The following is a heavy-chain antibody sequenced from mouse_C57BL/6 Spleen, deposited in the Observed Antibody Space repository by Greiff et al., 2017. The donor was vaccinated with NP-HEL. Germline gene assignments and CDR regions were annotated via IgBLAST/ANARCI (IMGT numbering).Heavy chain of an antibody. D-gene: IGHD1-1*01. J-gene: IGHJ2*01. V-gene: IGHV5-17*01. CDR1: GFTFSDYG. CDR3: ARELLRYFDY. CDR2: ISSGSSTI. Sequence: EVMLVESGGGLVKPGGSLKLSCAASGFTFSDYGMHWVRQAPEKGLEWVAYISSGSSTIYYADTVKGRFTISRDNAKNTLFLQMTSLRSEETAMYYCARELLRYFDYWGQGTTLTVSS.